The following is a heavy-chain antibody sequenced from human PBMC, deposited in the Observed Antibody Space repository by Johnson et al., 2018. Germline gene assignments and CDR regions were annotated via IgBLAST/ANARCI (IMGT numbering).Heavy chain of an antibody. V-gene: IGHV3-30-3*01. D-gene: IGHD6-19*01. CDR2: TSYDGSTK. CDR1: GFTFSSYA. J-gene: IGHJ3*02. CDR3: ARGSMGSGLGGADTFDI. Sequence: QVQLVESGGGVVQPGRSLGLSCAASGFTFSSYAMHWVRQAPGKGLEWVSLTSYDGSTKYYADSVTGRFPISSANSKNTVFLQMNSPRAADTAVYYCARGSMGSGLGGADTFDIWGQGTMVTVSS.